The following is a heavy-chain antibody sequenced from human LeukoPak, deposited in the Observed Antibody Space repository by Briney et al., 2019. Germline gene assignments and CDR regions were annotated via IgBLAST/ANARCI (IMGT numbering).Heavy chain of an antibody. D-gene: IGHD6-13*01. CDR2: ISWNSGSI. CDR1: GFTFDDYA. V-gene: IGHV3-9*01. J-gene: IGHJ4*02. Sequence: GGSMRLAWAASGFTFDDYAMHWVRQAPGKGLEWVSGISWNSGSIGYADSVKGRFTISRDNAKNSLYLQMNSLRAEDTALYYCAKDGSSSWQGDFDYWGQGTLVTVSS. CDR3: AKDGSSSWQGDFDY.